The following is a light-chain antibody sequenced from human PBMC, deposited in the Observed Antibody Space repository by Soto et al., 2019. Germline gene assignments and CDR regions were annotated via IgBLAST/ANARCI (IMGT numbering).Light chain of an antibody. CDR1: QSVSSY. V-gene: IGKV3-11*01. CDR3: QQRSTWPWT. CDR2: DAF. J-gene: IGKJ1*01. Sequence: EIVLTQSPATLSLSPGERATLSCRASQSVSSYLAWYQQKPGRAPRLLIYDAFNRATGIPARFSGGGSGTDFTLTISSLEPEDFAVYYCQQRSTWPWTFGQGTKVEIK.